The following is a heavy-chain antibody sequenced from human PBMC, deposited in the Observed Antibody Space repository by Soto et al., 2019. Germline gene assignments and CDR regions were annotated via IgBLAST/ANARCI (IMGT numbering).Heavy chain of an antibody. CDR2: TTGSGANK. V-gene: IGHV3-23*01. CDR1: GFTFKNYA. CDR3: AKDGDCGEDGPAYYFEH. Sequence: EVNLLESGGGLVQPGESLRISCVGSGFTFKNYAMTWVRQAPGKGLEWVSGTTGSGANKHYADSVRGRFTISRDNSKKTLYLEMRSLRVEDTAVYYCAKDGDCGEDGPAYYFEHWGQGTLVTVSS. D-gene: IGHD4-17*01. J-gene: IGHJ1*01.